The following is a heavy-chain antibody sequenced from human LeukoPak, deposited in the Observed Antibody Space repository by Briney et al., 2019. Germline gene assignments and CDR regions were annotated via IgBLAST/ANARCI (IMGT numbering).Heavy chain of an antibody. V-gene: IGHV1-18*01. CDR3: ARATARYCTNGVCYTSPFDY. D-gene: IGHD2-8*01. CDR2: ISAYNGNT. Sequence: ASVKVSCKASGYTFTSYGISWVRQAPGQGLEWMGWISAYNGNTNYAQKLQGRVTMTTDTSTSTAYMELRSLRSDDTAVYYCARATARYCTNGVCYTSPFDYWGQGTLVTVSS. J-gene: IGHJ4*02. CDR1: GYTFTSYG.